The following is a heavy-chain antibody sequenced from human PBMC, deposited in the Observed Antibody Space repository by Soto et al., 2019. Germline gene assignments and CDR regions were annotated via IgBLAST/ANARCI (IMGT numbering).Heavy chain of an antibody. CDR3: AKRISSSTFDY. D-gene: IGHD6-6*01. CDR1: GFTFSSYA. J-gene: IGHJ4*02. Sequence: EVQLLESGGGVVQPGESLRLSCAASGFTFSSYAMSWVRQAPGQGLEWVAVISGSDDSTYYADSVKGRFTISRDNSKNTLYLQMNSLRAEDTAVYYCAKRISSSTFDYWGPGTLVTVSS. V-gene: IGHV3-23*01. CDR2: ISGSDDST.